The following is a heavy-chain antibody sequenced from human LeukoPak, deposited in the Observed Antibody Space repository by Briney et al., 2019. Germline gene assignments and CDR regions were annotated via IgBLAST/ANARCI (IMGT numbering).Heavy chain of an antibody. CDR1: GYSFTSYW. CDR2: IYPGDSDT. Sequence: GESLKIPCKGSGYSFTSYWIGWVRQMPGKGLEWMGIIYPGDSDTRYSPSFQGQVTISADKSISTAYLQWSSLKASGTAMYYCARQDYYGSGSYFSGYYGMDVWGQGTTVTVSS. V-gene: IGHV5-51*01. CDR3: ARQDYYGSGSYFSGYYGMDV. D-gene: IGHD3-10*01. J-gene: IGHJ6*02.